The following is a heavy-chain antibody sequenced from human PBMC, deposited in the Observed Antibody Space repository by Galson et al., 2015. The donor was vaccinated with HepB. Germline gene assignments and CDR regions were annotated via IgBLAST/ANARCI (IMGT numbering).Heavy chain of an antibody. CDR3: ARYCSTVSCYFAFDI. D-gene: IGHD2-2*01. CDR2: ISAYNGNT. CDR1: GYTFTSYG. V-gene: IGHV1-18*04. J-gene: IGHJ3*02. Sequence: QSGAEVKKPGASVKVSCKASGYTFTSYGISWVRQAPGQGLEWMGWISAYNGNTNYAQKLQGRVTVTTDTSTSTAYMELRSLRSDDTAVYYCARYCSTVSCYFAFDIWGQGTMVTVSS.